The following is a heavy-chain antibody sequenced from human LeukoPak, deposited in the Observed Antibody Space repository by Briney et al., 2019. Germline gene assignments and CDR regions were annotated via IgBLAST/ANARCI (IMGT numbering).Heavy chain of an antibody. J-gene: IGHJ4*02. CDR3: ARERANTAMTYYFDY. Sequence: SETLSLTCTVSGGSISSYYWNWIRQPPGKGLEWIGYIHYSGSTNYNPSLKSRVTMSVDTSKNQFSLKLSSVTAADTAVYYCARERANTAMTYYFDYWGQGTLVTVSS. CDR1: GGSISSYY. V-gene: IGHV4-59*12. CDR2: IHYSGST. D-gene: IGHD5-18*01.